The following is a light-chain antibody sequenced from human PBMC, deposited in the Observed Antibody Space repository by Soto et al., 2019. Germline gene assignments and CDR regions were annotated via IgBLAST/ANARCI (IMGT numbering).Light chain of an antibody. Sequence: EIVLTQSLATLSLYPGERATLSCRASQSVSSYLAWYQQKPGHAPRLLIYDASNRAHGIPARFSGSGSGTDFNNTISRLEPEDFAVYYWQHRSNWAPYTFGPGTKVEIK. CDR3: QHRSNWAPYT. J-gene: IGKJ3*01. CDR2: DAS. V-gene: IGKV3-11*01. CDR1: QSVSSY.